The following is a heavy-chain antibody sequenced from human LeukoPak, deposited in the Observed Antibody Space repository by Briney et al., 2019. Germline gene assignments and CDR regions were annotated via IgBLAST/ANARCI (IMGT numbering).Heavy chain of an antibody. Sequence: SETLSLTCAVSGGSISSGGYSWSWIRQPPGKGLEWIGYIYHSGSTYYNPSLKSRVTRSVDRSKNQFSLKLSSVTAADTAVYYCARVPYRICSSTSCYGMDVWGQGTTVTVSS. CDR2: IYHSGST. CDR3: ARVPYRICSSTSCYGMDV. J-gene: IGHJ6*02. V-gene: IGHV4-30-2*01. D-gene: IGHD2-2*01. CDR1: GGSISSGGYS.